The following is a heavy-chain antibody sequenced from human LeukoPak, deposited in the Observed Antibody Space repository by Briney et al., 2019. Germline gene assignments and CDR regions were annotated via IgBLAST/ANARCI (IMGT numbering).Heavy chain of an antibody. CDR1: GFTLTNHG. CDR2: ITGTGGR. J-gene: IGHJ4*02. Sequence: GGSLRLSCAVSGFTLTNHGVSWVRQAPGKGLEWVSIITGTGGRYYGDSVKGRFILSRDNSKNTVYMQMSSLRAEDTATYYCAKDYCRDGNCPFPFLDSWGQGTLVTVSS. D-gene: IGHD2-15*01. CDR3: AKDYCRDGNCPFPFLDS. V-gene: IGHV3-23*01.